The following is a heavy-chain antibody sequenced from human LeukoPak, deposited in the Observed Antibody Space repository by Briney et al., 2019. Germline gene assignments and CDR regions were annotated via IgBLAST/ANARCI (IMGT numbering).Heavy chain of an antibody. CDR1: GYSFSSYW. Sequence: GESLKISCKSSGYSFSSYWIGWVRQMPGKGLEWMGIIDPSDSETRYTPSFQGQVTISIDKSLTTAYLQWNSLKASDTAMYYCARQTAMGRSGDYWGQGTLVTVSS. CDR2: IDPSDSET. CDR3: ARQTAMGRSGDY. V-gene: IGHV5-51*01. D-gene: IGHD5-18*01. J-gene: IGHJ4*02.